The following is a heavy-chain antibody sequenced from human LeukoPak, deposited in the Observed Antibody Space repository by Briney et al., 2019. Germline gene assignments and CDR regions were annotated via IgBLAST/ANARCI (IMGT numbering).Heavy chain of an antibody. CDR1: GLTFSSCA. D-gene: IGHD3-3*01. CDR2: ISGSSGHT. J-gene: IGHJ4*02. Sequence: GGSLRLSCAASGLTFSSCAMSWVRQAPGKGLEWVSAISGSSGHTYYADSVKGRFTISRDNSKNTLYLQMNSLRAEDTAVYYCAKVGFSEMEWLLYSDHWGQGTLVTASS. CDR3: AKVGFSEMEWLLYSDH. V-gene: IGHV3-23*01.